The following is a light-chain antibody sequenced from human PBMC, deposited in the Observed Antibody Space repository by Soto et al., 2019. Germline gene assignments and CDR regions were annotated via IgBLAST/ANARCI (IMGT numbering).Light chain of an antibody. V-gene: IGKV3-15*01. CDR3: QQNNNWPPLT. J-gene: IGKJ4*01. CDR2: GAS. CDR1: QSVSVN. Sequence: EIAMTQSPATLSVSPGERATLSCRASQSVSVNLAWYQQKPGQPPRLLIYGASTRATGVPARFSGSGSGTEFTLTINSLQSEDFAIYYCQQNNNWPPLTFGGGTKV.